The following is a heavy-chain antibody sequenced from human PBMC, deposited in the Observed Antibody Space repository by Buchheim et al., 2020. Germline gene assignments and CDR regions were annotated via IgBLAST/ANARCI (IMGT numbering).Heavy chain of an antibody. J-gene: IGHJ4*02. CDR3: ARDSLWDSSGYFQYFDF. V-gene: IGHV3-33*01. CDR2: IWYDGSKK. CDR1: GFAFSNYG. D-gene: IGHD3-22*01. Sequence: QVQLVESGGGVVQPGRSLRLSCAASGFAFSNYGIHWVRQAPGKGLEWLVVIWYDGSKKYYADSVRGRFTVSRDNSKNTGYLQMNRLRVEDTAVYYCARDSLWDSSGYFQYFDFWGQGTL.